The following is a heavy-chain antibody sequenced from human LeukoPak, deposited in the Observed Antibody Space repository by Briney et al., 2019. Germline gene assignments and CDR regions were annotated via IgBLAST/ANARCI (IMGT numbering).Heavy chain of an antibody. D-gene: IGHD3-22*01. CDR1: GFTFSSYS. Sequence: GGSLRLSCAASGFTFSSYSMNWVRQAPGKGLEWVSYISSSSSTIYYADSVKGRFTISRDNAKNSLYLQMNSLRAEDTAVYYCARDRAYYDSSGYLEYFQHWGQGTLVTVSS. CDR2: ISSSSSTI. CDR3: ARDRAYYDSSGYLEYFQH. J-gene: IGHJ1*01. V-gene: IGHV3-48*04.